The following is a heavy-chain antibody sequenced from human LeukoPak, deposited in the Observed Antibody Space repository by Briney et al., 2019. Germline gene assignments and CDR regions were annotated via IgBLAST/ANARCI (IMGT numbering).Heavy chain of an antibody. CDR1: GFTFDDYA. CDR2: ISWNSGSI. CDR3: AKVTDCTNGVCYLPGAFDI. Sequence: GGSLRLSCAASGFTFDDYAMHWVRQAPGKGVEWVSGISWNSGSIGYADSVKGRFTISRDNAKNSLYLQMNSLRAEDTALYYCAKVTDCTNGVCYLPGAFDIWGQGTMVTVSS. V-gene: IGHV3-9*01. J-gene: IGHJ3*02. D-gene: IGHD2-8*01.